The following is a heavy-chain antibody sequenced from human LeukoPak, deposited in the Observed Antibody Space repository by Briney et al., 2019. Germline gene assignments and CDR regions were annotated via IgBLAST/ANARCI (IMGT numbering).Heavy chain of an antibody. CDR2: IYYTGST. Sequence: SETLSLTRTVSGVSMTSGGYHWSWIRQHPEKGLEWIGYIYYTGSTYYNPSLKSRVSMSVDTSKNQFSLKLSYVTVADTAVYYCAREADSGTYARYGMDVWGQGTTVTVSS. CDR3: AREADSGTYARYGMDV. D-gene: IGHD1-26*01. V-gene: IGHV4-31*03. J-gene: IGHJ6*02. CDR1: GVSMTSGGYH.